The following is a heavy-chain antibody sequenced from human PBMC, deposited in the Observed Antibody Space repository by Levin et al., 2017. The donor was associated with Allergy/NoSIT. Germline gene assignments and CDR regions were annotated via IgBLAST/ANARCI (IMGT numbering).Heavy chain of an antibody. CDR1: GGILSSFD. Sequence: SVKVSCKASGGILSSFDISWVRQAPGQGLEWMGGISPIFGTPKYAQKFQGRVTITADKSTSTAYMDLSSLRSEDTAVYYCARRGDWDDFDYWGQGTLVTVSS. CDR3: ARRGDWDDFDY. J-gene: IGHJ4*02. V-gene: IGHV1-69*06. CDR2: ISPIFGTP. D-gene: IGHD1-1*01.